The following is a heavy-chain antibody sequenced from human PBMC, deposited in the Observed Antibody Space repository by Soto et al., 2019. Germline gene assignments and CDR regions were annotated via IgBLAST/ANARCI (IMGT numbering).Heavy chain of an antibody. J-gene: IGHJ5*02. D-gene: IGHD3-3*01. V-gene: IGHV4-31*03. CDR3: AREIGTDFGVVIIRGWFDP. CDR2: IYCSGST. Sequence: QVQLQESGPGLVKPSQTLSLTSTVSGGSISSGGYYWSWIRQHPGKGLEWIGYIYCSGSTYYNPSLKSRVTISVDTSKNQFSLKLSSVTAADTAVYYCAREIGTDFGVVIIRGWFDPWGQGTLVTVSS. CDR1: GGSISSGGYY.